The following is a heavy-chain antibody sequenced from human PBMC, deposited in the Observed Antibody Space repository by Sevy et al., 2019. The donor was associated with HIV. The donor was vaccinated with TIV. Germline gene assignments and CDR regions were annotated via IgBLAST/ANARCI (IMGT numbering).Heavy chain of an antibody. J-gene: IGHJ3*01. V-gene: IGHV4-34*01. Sequence: SETLSLTCAVYGGSFSGYYWSWIRQPPGKGLEWIGEINHSGSTNYNPSLKSRVTISVDTSKNQFSLKLSSVTAADTAVYYCARGAPLTIIDLWGQGTMVTVSS. CDR3: ARGAPLTIIDL. CDR1: GGSFSGYY. CDR2: INHSGST. D-gene: IGHD3-10*01.